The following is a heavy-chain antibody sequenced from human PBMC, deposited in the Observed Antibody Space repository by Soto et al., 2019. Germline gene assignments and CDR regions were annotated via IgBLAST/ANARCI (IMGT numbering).Heavy chain of an antibody. J-gene: IGHJ4*02. CDR1: GYTFTSYA. D-gene: IGHD3-22*01. CDR2: INTGNGNT. CDR3: ASQDYYDSRGYIY. Sequence: QVQLVQSGAEEKKPGASVKVSCKASGYTFTSYAMHWVRQAPGQRLEWMGWINTGNGNTKYSQKFQGRVTITRDTSASTAYMELNSLRSDDTAVYYCASQDYYDSRGYIYSGQGTLVTVSS. V-gene: IGHV1-3*04.